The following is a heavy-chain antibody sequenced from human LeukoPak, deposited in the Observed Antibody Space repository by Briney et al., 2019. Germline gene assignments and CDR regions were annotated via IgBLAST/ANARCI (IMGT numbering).Heavy chain of an antibody. CDR3: ARGSVVPAAKVAVDY. D-gene: IGHD2-2*01. Sequence: GASVKVSCKASGGTFSSYAISWVRQAPGQGLEWMGRIIPILGIANYAQKFQGRVTITADKSTSTAYMELSSLRSEDTAVYYCARGSVVPAAKVAVDYWGQGTLVTVSS. CDR2: IIPILGIA. CDR1: GGTFSSYA. V-gene: IGHV1-69*04. J-gene: IGHJ4*02.